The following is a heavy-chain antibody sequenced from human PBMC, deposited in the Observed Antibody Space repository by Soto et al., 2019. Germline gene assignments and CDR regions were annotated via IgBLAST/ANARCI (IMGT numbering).Heavy chain of an antibody. V-gene: IGHV4-30-4*01. D-gene: IGHD5-18*01. CDR1: GAIVTSGENY. Sequence: SETLSLTCSVSGAIVTSGENYWSWVRQPPGKGLEWLGYIYDSGVTSYSPALKSRVTSSLDRPNNQVSLKLRSVTAADTAVYFCVNDLAHGYTGNVWGHGKLVTVSS. CDR2: IYDSGVT. CDR3: VNDLAHGYTGNV. J-gene: IGHJ3*01.